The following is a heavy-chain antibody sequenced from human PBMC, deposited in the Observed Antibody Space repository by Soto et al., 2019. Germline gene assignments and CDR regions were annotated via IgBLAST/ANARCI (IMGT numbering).Heavy chain of an antibody. Sequence: QVQLVQSGAEVKKPGSSVKVSCKASGGTFSSYTISWVRQAPGQGLEWMGRIIPILGIANYAQKFQGRVTMTAAKATSTACMELSSLRSEDTAVYYCAREGSGSYSSSYYYYGMDVWGQGTTVTVSS. CDR3: AREGSGSYSSSYYYYGMDV. D-gene: IGHD1-26*01. J-gene: IGHJ6*02. CDR2: IIPILGIA. CDR1: GGTFSSYT. V-gene: IGHV1-69*08.